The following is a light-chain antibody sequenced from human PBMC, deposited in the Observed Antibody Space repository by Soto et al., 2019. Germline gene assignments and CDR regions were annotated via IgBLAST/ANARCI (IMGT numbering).Light chain of an antibody. Sequence: EIVLTQSPGTLSLSPGERAILSCRASQSVSSAYLAWYQQKPGQAPRLLISGASSRATGIPDRFSGSGSGTDFSLTISGLEPEDFAVYYCQQYGGSVPITFGQGTRLDIK. V-gene: IGKV3-20*01. CDR1: QSVSSAY. CDR2: GAS. CDR3: QQYGGSVPIT. J-gene: IGKJ5*01.